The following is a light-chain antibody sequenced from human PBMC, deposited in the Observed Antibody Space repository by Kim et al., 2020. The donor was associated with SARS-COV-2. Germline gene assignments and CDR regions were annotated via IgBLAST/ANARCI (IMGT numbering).Light chain of an antibody. CDR1: SSDVGRYNY. V-gene: IGLV2-14*01. J-gene: IGLJ3*02. CDR3: TSYTSSDTWV. CDR2: EVN. Sequence: QSALTQPASVSGSPGQSITVSCSGTSSDVGRYNYVSWYQQHPGKVPKLLIYEVNKRPSGASDRFSGSKSGNTASLTISGLQAEDEADYYCTSYTSSDTWVFGGGTQLTVL.